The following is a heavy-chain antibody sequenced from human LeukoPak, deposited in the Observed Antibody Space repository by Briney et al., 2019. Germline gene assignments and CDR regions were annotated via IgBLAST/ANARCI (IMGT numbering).Heavy chain of an antibody. J-gene: IGHJ4*02. V-gene: IGHV3-23*01. CDR1: GFTFSSYA. CDR3: AKDHPLDPYYYDSSGYSAYFDY. D-gene: IGHD3-22*01. CDR2: ISGSGGST. Sequence: GGSLRLSCAASGFTFSSYAMSWVRQAPGKGLEWVSAISGSGGSTYYADSVKGRFTVSRDNSKNTLYLQMNSLRAEDTAVYYCAKDHPLDPYYYDSSGYSAYFDYWGQGTLVTVSS.